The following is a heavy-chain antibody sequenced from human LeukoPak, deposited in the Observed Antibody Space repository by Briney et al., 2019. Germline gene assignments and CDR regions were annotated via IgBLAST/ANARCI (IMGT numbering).Heavy chain of an antibody. V-gene: IGHV1-18*01. Sequence: ASVKVSCKASGYTFSGNNMHWVRQAPGQGLEWMGWINPNSGDTSYAQKLQGRVTMTTDTSTSTAYMELRSLRSDDTAVYYCARVQFDYGDFDYWGQGTLVTVSS. J-gene: IGHJ4*02. CDR3: ARVQFDYGDFDY. CDR1: GYTFSGNN. CDR2: INPNSGDT. D-gene: IGHD4-17*01.